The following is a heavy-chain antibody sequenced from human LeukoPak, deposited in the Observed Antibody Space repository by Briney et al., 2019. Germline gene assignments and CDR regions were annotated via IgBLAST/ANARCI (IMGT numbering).Heavy chain of an antibody. Sequence: GGSLRLSCAASGSTFSSYWMSGVRQAPGKGLEWVANIKQDGSEKYYVDSVKGRFTISRDNAKNSLYLQMNSLRAEDTAVYYCARPSDSYYYDSSGYHDWGQGTLVTVSS. CDR1: GSTFSSYW. CDR3: ARPSDSYYYDSSGYHD. CDR2: IKQDGSEK. D-gene: IGHD3-22*01. J-gene: IGHJ4*02. V-gene: IGHV3-7*03.